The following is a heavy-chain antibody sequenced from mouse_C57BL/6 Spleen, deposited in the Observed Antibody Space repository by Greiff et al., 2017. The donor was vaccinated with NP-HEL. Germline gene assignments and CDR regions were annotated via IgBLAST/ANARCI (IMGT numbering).Heavy chain of an antibody. V-gene: IGHV3-1*01. CDR2: ISYSGST. D-gene: IGHD2-3*01. CDR3: ARGDGYYGFAY. J-gene: IGHJ3*01. CDR1: GYSITSGYD. Sequence: EVKLVESGPGMVKPSQSLSLTCTVTGYSITSGYDWHWIRHFPGNKLEWMGYISYSGSTNYNPSLKSRISITHDTSKNHFFLKLNSVTTEDTATYYCARGDGYYGFAYWGQGTLVTVSA.